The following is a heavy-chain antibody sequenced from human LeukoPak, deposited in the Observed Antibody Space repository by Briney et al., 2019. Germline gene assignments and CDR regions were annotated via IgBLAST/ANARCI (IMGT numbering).Heavy chain of an antibody. CDR1: GGSINSYH. CDR2: FSYSGGT. CDR3: ARSSDTSGYYYFFDY. D-gene: IGHD3-22*01. V-gene: IGHV4-59*01. J-gene: IGHJ4*02. Sequence: SETLSLTCTVTGGSINSYHWSWIRQPPGKGLEWIGYFSYSGGTNYNPSLKSRVTISEDTSKNQFSLKLRSVTAADTAVYYCARSSDTSGYYYFFDYWGQGTLVTVSS.